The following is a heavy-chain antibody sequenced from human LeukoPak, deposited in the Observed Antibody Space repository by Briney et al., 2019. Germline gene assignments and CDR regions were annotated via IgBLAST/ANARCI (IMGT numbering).Heavy chain of an antibody. V-gene: IGHV3-15*01. CDR2: IISKSDGATT. CDR3: LAQYYFDY. J-gene: IGHJ4*02. D-gene: IGHD5-24*01. Sequence: GGSLRLSGAASGFSVSDAYMSWVRQTPGKRLEWIGRIISKSDGATTDYAAPAKDRFIISRDDSKGRLYLQLNSLRTDDTAVYYCLAQYYFDYWGRGTLVTVSS. CDR1: GFSVSDAY.